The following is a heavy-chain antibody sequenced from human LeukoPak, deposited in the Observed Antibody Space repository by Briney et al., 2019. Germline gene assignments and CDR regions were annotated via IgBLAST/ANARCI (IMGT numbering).Heavy chain of an antibody. CDR1: GGSISSSNW. V-gene: IGHV4-4*02. Sequence: MTSETLSLTCTVSGGSISSSNWWSWVRQPPGKGLEWIGEIYHSGSTNYNPPLKSRVTISVGKSKNQFSLKLSSVTAADTAVYYCARAALWFGEFNWGQGTLVTVSS. CDR2: IYHSGST. CDR3: ARAALWFGEFN. J-gene: IGHJ4*02. D-gene: IGHD3-10*01.